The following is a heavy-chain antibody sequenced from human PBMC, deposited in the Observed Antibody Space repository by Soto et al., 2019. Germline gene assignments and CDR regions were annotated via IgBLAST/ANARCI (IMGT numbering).Heavy chain of an antibody. CDR2: ISYDGSNK. Sequence: PGGSLRLSCAASGFTFSSYGMHWVRQAPGKGLEWVAVISYDGSNKYYADSVKGRFTISRDNSKNTLYLQMNSLRAEDTAVYYCARGYSGYDHLYFDYWGQGTLVTVSS. CDR1: GFTFSSYG. CDR3: ARGYSGYDHLYFDY. D-gene: IGHD5-12*01. V-gene: IGHV3-30*03. J-gene: IGHJ4*02.